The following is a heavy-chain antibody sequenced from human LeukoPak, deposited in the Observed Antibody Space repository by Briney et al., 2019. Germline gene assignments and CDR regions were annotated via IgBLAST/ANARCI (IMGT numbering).Heavy chain of an antibody. CDR2: ISYDAFNK. V-gene: IGHV3-30-3*01. D-gene: IGHD5-24*01. CDR1: GFAFNSYA. CDR3: ARDFRRDGSNWDYFDY. Sequence: GGSLRLSCAASGFAFNSYAVHWVRQAPGKGLEWVAVISYDAFNKYYADSVKGRFTISRDNSKNTLYLQMNSLRAEDTAVYYCARDFRRDGSNWDYFDYWGQGTLVTVSS. J-gene: IGHJ4*02.